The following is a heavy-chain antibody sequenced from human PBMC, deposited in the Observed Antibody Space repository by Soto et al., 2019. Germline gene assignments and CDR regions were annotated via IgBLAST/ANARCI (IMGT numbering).Heavy chain of an antibody. CDR3: AKLLCGGDCYQTGYYFDY. D-gene: IGHD2-21*02. V-gene: IGHV3-23*01. CDR1: GFTFSSSA. J-gene: IGHJ4*02. CDR2: ISGSGGST. Sequence: EVQLLESGGGLVQPGGSLRLSCAASGFTFSSSAMSWVRQAPGKGLAWVSAISGSGGSTYYADSVKGRFTISRDNSKNTLDLQMNSLRDEDKAVYYCAKLLCGGDCYQTGYYFDYWGQGTLVTVSS.